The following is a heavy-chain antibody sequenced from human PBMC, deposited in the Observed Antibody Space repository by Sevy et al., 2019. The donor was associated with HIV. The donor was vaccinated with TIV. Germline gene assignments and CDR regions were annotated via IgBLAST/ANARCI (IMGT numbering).Heavy chain of an antibody. CDR3: ARGDYYVSLYYFDY. V-gene: IGHV3-21*01. CDR2: IGSGSSYI. D-gene: IGHD3-10*02. CDR1: GFTFSNYF. Sequence: GGSLRLSCAASGFTFSNYFMNWVRQAPGKGLEWVSSIGSGSSYIFYADSLKGRFTISRDNAKNSLFLHMNSLRAEDTAVYYCARGDYYVSLYYFDYWGPGTLVTVSS. J-gene: IGHJ4*02.